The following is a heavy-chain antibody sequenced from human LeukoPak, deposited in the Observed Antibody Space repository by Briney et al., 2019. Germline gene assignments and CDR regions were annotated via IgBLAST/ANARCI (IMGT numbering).Heavy chain of an antibody. CDR3: ARRGGGYYPYYFDY. J-gene: IGHJ4*02. CDR1: GGSFSGSY. Sequence: TSETLSLTCAVYGGSFSGSYWSWIRQPPGKGLEWIGEINHSGSTNYNPSLKSRVTILVDTSKNQFSLDLSSVTAADTAVYYCARRGGGYYPYYFDYWGQGTLVTVSS. D-gene: IGHD3-22*01. V-gene: IGHV4-34*01. CDR2: INHSGST.